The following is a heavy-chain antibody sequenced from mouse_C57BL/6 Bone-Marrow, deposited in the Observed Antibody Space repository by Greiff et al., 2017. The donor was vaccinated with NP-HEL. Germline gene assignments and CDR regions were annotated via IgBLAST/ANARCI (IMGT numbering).Heavy chain of an antibody. J-gene: IGHJ2*01. V-gene: IGHV1-4*01. CDR1: GYTFTSYT. Sequence: QVQLKQSGAELARPGASVKMSCKASGYTFTSYTMHWVKQRPGQGLEWIGYINPSSGYTKYNQKFKDKATLTADKSSSTAYMQLSSLTSEDSAVYYCALITTVPVDYWGQGTTLTVSS. CDR2: INPSSGYT. D-gene: IGHD1-1*01. CDR3: ALITTVPVDY.